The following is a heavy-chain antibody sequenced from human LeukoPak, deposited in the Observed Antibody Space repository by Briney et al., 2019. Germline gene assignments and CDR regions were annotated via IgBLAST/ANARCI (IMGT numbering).Heavy chain of an antibody. J-gene: IGHJ4*02. CDR1: GGSISSYY. CDR2: IYTSGST. D-gene: IGHD3-10*01. CDR3: ASYRLSSGVRGVTARGGFDY. Sequence: SETLSLTCTVSGGSISSYYWSWIRQPPGKGLEWIGYIYTSGSTNYNPSLKSRVTISVDTSKNQFSLKLSSVTAADTAVYYCASYRLSSGVRGVTARGGFDYWGQGTLVTVSS. V-gene: IGHV4-4*09.